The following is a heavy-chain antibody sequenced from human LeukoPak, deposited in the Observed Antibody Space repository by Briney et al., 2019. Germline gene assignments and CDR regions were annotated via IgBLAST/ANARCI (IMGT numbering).Heavy chain of an antibody. D-gene: IGHD6-13*01. Sequence: GGSLRLSCAASGFTFSSYSMNWVRQAPGKGLEWVSSISSSSSYIYYADSVKGRFTISRDNAKNSLYLQMNSLRAVDTAVYYCARGGGKYSSSWLNWFDPWGQGTLVTVSS. J-gene: IGHJ5*02. V-gene: IGHV3-21*01. CDR3: ARGGGKYSSSWLNWFDP. CDR1: GFTFSSYS. CDR2: ISSSSSYI.